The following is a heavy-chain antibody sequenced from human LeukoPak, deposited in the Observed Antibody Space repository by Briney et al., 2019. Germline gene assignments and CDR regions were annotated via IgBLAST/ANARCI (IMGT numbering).Heavy chain of an antibody. Sequence: SQTLSLTCAISGESVSSDSAAWNWIRQSPSRGLEWLGRTYYRSQWYNDYPVYVKSQISINPDTSKNQFSLQLNSVTPEDTAVYYCASQGIAVPGTTGWDGFDIWGQGTMVTVSS. CDR2: TYYRSQWYN. CDR1: GESVSSDSAA. D-gene: IGHD6-19*01. J-gene: IGHJ3*02. CDR3: ASQGIAVPGTTGWDGFDI. V-gene: IGHV6-1*01.